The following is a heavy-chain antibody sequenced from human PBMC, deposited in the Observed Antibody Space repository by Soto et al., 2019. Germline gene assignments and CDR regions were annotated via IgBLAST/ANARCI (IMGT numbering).Heavy chain of an antibody. D-gene: IGHD3-10*01. Sequence: EVQLLESGGGLVQPGGSLRLSCAASGFTFSSYAMSWVRQAPGKGLEWVSAISGSGGSTYYADSVKGRFTISSDNSKNTLYLQMNSLRAEDTAVYYCATSELWFGELSSWGQGTLVTVSS. CDR1: GFTFSSYA. CDR2: ISGSGGST. CDR3: ATSELWFGELSS. J-gene: IGHJ5*02. V-gene: IGHV3-23*01.